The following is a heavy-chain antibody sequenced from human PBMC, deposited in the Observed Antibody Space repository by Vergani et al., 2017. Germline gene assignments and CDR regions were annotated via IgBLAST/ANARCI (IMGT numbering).Heavy chain of an antibody. CDR3: AKANPRKSXYDYLYYYHAMDV. J-gene: IGHJ6*02. CDR2: ISGSGGST. CDR1: GFTFNHYA. D-gene: IGHD5-12*01. V-gene: IGHV3-23*01. Sequence: EVQLLESGGDLVQPGGSLRLSCAASGFTFNHYAMNWVRQAPGKGLEWVSGISGSGGSTYYAGSVKGRFTISRDSSKNTLYLQMNSLSAGDTAVYCCAKANPRKSXYDYLYYYHAMDVWGQGTTVTVSS.